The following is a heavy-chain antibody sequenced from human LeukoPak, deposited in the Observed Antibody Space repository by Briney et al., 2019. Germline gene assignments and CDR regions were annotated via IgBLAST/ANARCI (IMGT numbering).Heavy chain of an antibody. CDR3: AKDLAITMIVVGLFDY. D-gene: IGHD3-22*01. V-gene: IGHV3-23*01. CDR2: ISGSGGST. J-gene: IGHJ4*02. CDR1: GFTFSSCA. Sequence: PGASLRLSCAASGFTFSSCAMSWVRQAPGRGLEWVSAISGSGGSTYYADSVKGPFTISRDNSKDTLYLQMNSLRAEDTAVYYCAKDLAITMIVVGLFDYWGQGTLVTVSS.